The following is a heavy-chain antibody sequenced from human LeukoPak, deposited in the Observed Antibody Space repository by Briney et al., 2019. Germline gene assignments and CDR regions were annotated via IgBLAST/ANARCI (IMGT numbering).Heavy chain of an antibody. CDR2: IYYSGST. D-gene: IGHD3-10*01. J-gene: IGHJ4*02. Sequence: SETLSLTCTVSGGSISSGGYYWSWIRQHPGKGLEWIGYIYYSGSTYYNPALKSRVTISVDTSKNQFCLQLSSVTAADTAVYYWARAQVTMVRGFDYWGQGTLVTVSS. V-gene: IGHV4-31*03. CDR3: ARAQVTMVRGFDY. CDR1: GGSISSGGYY.